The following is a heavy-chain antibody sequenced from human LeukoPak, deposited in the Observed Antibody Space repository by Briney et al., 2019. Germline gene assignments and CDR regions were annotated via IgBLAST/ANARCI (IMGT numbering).Heavy chain of an antibody. D-gene: IGHD4/OR15-4a*01. Sequence: PGRSLRLSCAASGFSFSSYAIHWVRQAPGKGLEWVAVIPYDGSNNYYADSVKGRFTISRDNSKNTVYLQMNSLRAEDTAVYYCAKRVPLQHWGQGTLVTVSS. CDR1: GFSFSSYA. V-gene: IGHV3-30-3*02. CDR2: IPYDGSNN. J-gene: IGHJ1*01. CDR3: AKRVPLQH.